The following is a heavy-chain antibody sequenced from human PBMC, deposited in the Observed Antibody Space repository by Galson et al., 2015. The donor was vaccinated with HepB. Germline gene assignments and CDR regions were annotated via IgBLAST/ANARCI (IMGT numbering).Heavy chain of an antibody. CDR2: INPSAGST. J-gene: IGHJ4*02. Sequence: SVKVSCKASGYTFTNFYMHWVRQAPGQGLDWMGVINPSAGSTTYAQKFQGRVTMTRDTSTSTVYMELNSLRSEDTAVYYCARFPSFGDCWRDYWGWFDYWGQGTLVTVSS. CDR1: GYTFTNFY. V-gene: IGHV1-46*01. CDR3: ARFPSFGDCWRDYWGWFDY. D-gene: IGHD3-3*01.